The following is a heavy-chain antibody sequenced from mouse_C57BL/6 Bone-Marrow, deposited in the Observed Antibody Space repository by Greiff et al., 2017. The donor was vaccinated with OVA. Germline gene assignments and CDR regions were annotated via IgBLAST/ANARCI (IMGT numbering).Heavy chain of an antibody. CDR2: INPNNGGT. CDR3: ASYGNYVWFAY. J-gene: IGHJ3*01. Sequence: VQLQQSGPELVKPGASVKISCKASGYTFTDYYMNWVKQSHGKSLEWIGDINPNNGGTSYNQKFKGKATLTVDKSSSTAYMELRSLTSEDSAVYYCASYGNYVWFAYWGQGTLVTVSA. CDR1: GYTFTDYY. D-gene: IGHD2-1*01. V-gene: IGHV1-26*01.